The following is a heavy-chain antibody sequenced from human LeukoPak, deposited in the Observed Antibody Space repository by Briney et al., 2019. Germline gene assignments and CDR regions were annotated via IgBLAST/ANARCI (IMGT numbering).Heavy chain of an antibody. J-gene: IGHJ3*01. CDR2: IKSKISGGTT. D-gene: IGHD3-10*01. CDR1: GFTLSNAW. CDR3: TTDAPYYYGSGTKTDAFDL. V-gene: IGHV3-15*01. Sequence: PGGSLRLSCAASGFTLSNAWMYWVRQAPGKGLEWVGRIKSKISGGTTDYAAPVKGRFTISRDDSKNTLHLQMNSLKTEDTAVYYCTTDAPYYYGSGTKTDAFDLWGQGTMVTVSS.